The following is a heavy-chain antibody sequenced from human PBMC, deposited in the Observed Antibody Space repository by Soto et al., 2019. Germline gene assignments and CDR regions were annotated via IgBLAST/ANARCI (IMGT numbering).Heavy chain of an antibody. CDR3: ASVPITMVRGVRTYYFDY. J-gene: IGHJ4*02. V-gene: IGHV4-30-4*01. D-gene: IGHD3-10*01. CDR2: IYYSGST. Sequence: QVQLQESGPGLVKPSQTLSLTCTVSGGSISSGDYYWSWIRQPPGKGLEWIGYIYYSGSTYYNPSLKSRVTISVDTSKNQFSLKLSSVTAADTAVYYCASVPITMVRGVRTYYFDYWGQGTLVTVSS. CDR1: GGSISSGDYY.